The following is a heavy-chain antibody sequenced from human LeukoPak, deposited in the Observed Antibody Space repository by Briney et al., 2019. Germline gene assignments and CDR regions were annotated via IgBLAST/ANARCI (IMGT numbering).Heavy chain of an antibody. J-gene: IGHJ3*02. CDR2: INPSGDTT. Sequence: GASVKVSCRASGYTFTSYYIHWVRQAPGQGLEWMGIINPSGDTTSYAQKFQGRVIMTRDMSTSTVYMELSNLRSEDTAVYYCARGVLRYFDWLPGGAFDIWGQGTMVTVSS. V-gene: IGHV1-46*01. CDR3: ARGVLRYFDWLPGGAFDI. D-gene: IGHD3-9*01. CDR1: GYTFTSYY.